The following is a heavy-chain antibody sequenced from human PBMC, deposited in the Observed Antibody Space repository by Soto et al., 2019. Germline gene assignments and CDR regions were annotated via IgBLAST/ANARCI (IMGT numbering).Heavy chain of an antibody. CDR3: ARDDCGGSRCSYYYGMDV. V-gene: IGHV4-30-4*01. D-gene: IGHD2-15*01. J-gene: IGHJ6*02. Sequence: QVQLQESGPGLVTPSQTLSLTCTVSGDSISSGDSYWSWIRQPPGKGLEWIGYIYYSGSIFYNPSLESRVTISVDTSKNQFSLRLSSVTAADTAVYYCARDDCGGSRCSYYYGMDVWGQGTTVTVSS. CDR2: IYYSGSI. CDR1: GDSISSGDSY.